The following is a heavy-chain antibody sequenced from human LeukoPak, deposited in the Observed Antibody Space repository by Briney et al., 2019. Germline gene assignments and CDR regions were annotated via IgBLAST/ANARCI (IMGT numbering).Heavy chain of an antibody. Sequence: SETLSLTCTVSGYSISSGYFWGWVRQSPGKGLDWIGLISHSGSTYYNPSLKSRVTISVDTSKNQFSLKLSSVTAADTAVYYCARNTWRKLRIAAAGTDFDYWGQGTLVTVSS. CDR3: ARNTWRKLRIAAAGTDFDY. CDR2: ISHSGST. J-gene: IGHJ4*02. V-gene: IGHV4-38-2*02. D-gene: IGHD6-13*01. CDR1: GYSISSGYF.